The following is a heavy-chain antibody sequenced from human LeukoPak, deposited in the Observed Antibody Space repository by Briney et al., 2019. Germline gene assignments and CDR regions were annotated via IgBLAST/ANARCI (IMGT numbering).Heavy chain of an antibody. CDR1: GFTVSSNY. CDR3: ARDRGKYDSWYYFDY. J-gene: IGHJ4*02. Sequence: GGSLRLSCAASGFTVSSNYMSWVRQAPGKGLEWVSVIYSGGSTYYADSVKGRFTISRDNSKNTLYLQMNSLRAEDTAVYYCARDRGKYDSWYYFDYWGQGTLVTVSS. D-gene: IGHD3-22*01. CDR2: IYSGGST. V-gene: IGHV3-66*01.